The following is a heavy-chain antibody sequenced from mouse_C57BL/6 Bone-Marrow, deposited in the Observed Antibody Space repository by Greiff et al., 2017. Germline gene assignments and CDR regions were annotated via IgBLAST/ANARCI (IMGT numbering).Heavy chain of an antibody. CDR2: IYPRSGNT. V-gene: IGHV1-81*01. CDR3: AREDYDKMAWFAY. J-gene: IGHJ3*01. Sequence: LVESGAELARPGASVKLSCKASGYTFTSYGISWVKQRTGQGLEWIGEIYPRSGNTYYNEKFKGKATLTADKSSSTAYMELRSLTSEDSAVYFCAREDYDKMAWFAYWGQGTLVTVSA. D-gene: IGHD2-4*01. CDR1: GYTFTSYG.